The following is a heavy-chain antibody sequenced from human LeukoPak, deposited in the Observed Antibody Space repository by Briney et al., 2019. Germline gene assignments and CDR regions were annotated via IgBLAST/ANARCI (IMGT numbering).Heavy chain of an antibody. V-gene: IGHV1-8*03. CDR1: GYTFTGYY. D-gene: IGHD1-26*01. CDR2: MNPNSGNT. J-gene: IGHJ4*02. Sequence: ASVKVSCKASGYTFTGYYMHWVRQAPGQGLEWMGWMNPNSGNTGYAQKFQGRVTITRNTSISTAYMELSSLRSEDTAVYYCARVGSGSYTFDYWGQGTLVTVSS. CDR3: ARVGSGSYTFDY.